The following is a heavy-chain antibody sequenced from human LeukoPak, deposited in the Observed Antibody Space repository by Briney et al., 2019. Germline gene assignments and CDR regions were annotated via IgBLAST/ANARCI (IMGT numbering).Heavy chain of an antibody. J-gene: IGHJ6*02. CDR1: GGSINNYY. D-gene: IGHD4-17*01. Sequence: PSETLSLTRTVSGGSINNYYWSWIRQPAGKGLEWIGRIYTSGSTNYNPSLKSRVTMSVDTSKNQFSLKLSSVTAADTAVYYCARGPDGHYGDYAYYYYGMDVWGQGTTVTVSS. CDR3: ARGPDGHYGDYAYYYYGMDV. V-gene: IGHV4-4*07. CDR2: IYTSGST.